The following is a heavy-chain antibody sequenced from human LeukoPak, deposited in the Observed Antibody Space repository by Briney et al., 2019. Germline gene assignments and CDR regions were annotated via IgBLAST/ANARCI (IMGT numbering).Heavy chain of an antibody. CDR2: ISSSDSTI. V-gene: IGHV3-11*04. J-gene: IGHJ6*03. CDR1: GFTFSDYC. CDR3: ARLLMVRGVISHMDV. Sequence: GGSLRLSCAASGFTFSDYCMSWIRQAPGKGLEWVSYISSSDSTIYSADSVKGRFTISRDNAKNSLYLQMNSLRPEDTAVYYCARLLMVRGVISHMDVWGKGTTVAVSS. D-gene: IGHD3-10*01.